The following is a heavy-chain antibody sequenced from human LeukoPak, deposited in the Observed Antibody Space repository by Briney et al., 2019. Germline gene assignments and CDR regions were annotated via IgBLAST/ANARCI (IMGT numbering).Heavy chain of an antibody. V-gene: IGHV3-23*01. CDR3: AREVSGSGWYVFGY. D-gene: IGHD6-19*01. Sequence: GGSLRLSCAGSEFTFNNYAMNWVRQTPGKGLEWVAAISGTGGTTYYADSVKGRFTISRDNSKNTLYLQMNSLRAEDTAVYYCAREVSGSGWYVFGYWGQGTLVTVSS. CDR1: EFTFNNYA. CDR2: ISGTGGTT. J-gene: IGHJ4*02.